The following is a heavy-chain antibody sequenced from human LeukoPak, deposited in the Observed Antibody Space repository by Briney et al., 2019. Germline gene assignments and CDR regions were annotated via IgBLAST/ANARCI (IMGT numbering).Heavy chain of an antibody. CDR3: ARGWAPEMATPYGPGEYFDY. J-gene: IGHJ4*02. D-gene: IGHD5-24*01. CDR1: GGSFSGYY. V-gene: IGHV4-34*01. CDR2: INHSGST. Sequence: SETLSLTCAVYGGSFSGYYWSWIRQPPGKGLEWIGEINHSGSTNYNPSLKSRVTISVDTSKSQFSLKLSSVTAADTAVYYCARGWAPEMATPYGPGEYFDYWGQGTLVTVSS.